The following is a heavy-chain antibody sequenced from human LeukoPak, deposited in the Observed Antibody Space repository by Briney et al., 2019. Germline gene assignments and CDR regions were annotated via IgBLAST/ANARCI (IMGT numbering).Heavy chain of an antibody. CDR2: INPNSGGT. V-gene: IGHV1-2*06. D-gene: IGHD1-7*01. J-gene: IGHJ3*02. CDR1: GYTFTGYY. Sequence: ASVKVSCKASGYTFTGYYMHWVRQAPGQGLEWMGRINPNSGGTNYAQKFQGRVTMTRDTSISTAYMELSRLRSDDTAVYYCASILTGTNYAFDIWGQETMVTVSS. CDR3: ASILTGTNYAFDI.